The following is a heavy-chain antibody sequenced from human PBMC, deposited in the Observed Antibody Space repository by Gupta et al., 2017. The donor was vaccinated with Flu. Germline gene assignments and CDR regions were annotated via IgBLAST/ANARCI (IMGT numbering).Heavy chain of an antibody. J-gene: IGHJ6*02. Sequence: QVQLVQSGAEVKKPGASVKVPCKASGYTFTGYYMHWVRQAPGQGLEWMGWINPNSGGTNDAQKFQGRVTMTRDTSISTAYMELSRLRSDDTAVYYCARDLRYSSGARYYYYGMDVWGQGTTVTVSS. D-gene: IGHD6-19*01. CDR3: ARDLRYSSGARYYYYGMDV. CDR2: INPNSGGT. V-gene: IGHV1-2*02. CDR1: GYTFTGYY.